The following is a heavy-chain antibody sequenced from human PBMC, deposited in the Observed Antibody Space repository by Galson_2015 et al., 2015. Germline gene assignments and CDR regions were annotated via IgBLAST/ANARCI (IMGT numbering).Heavy chain of an antibody. CDR2: ISGDGGST. CDR3: AKAGLWFGAGGWFDP. CDR1: GFTFDDYA. J-gene: IGHJ5*02. D-gene: IGHD3-10*01. Sequence: SLRLSCAASGFTFDDYAMHWVRQAPGKGLEWVSLISGDGGSTYYADSVKGRFTISRDNSKNSLYLQMNSLRTEDTALYYCAKAGLWFGAGGWFDPWGQGTLVTVSS. V-gene: IGHV3-43*02.